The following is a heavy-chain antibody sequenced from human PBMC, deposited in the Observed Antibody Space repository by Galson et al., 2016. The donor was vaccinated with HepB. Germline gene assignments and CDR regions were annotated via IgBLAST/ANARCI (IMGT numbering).Heavy chain of an antibody. Sequence: SLRLSCAASGFSFSDSYMNWIRQAPGKGLEWVSYISSSGSTIYYADSVKGRFTISRGNARNSLYLQMNSLRDEDTAVYFCARGHQLLWNGLDVWGQGTTVTVSS. D-gene: IGHD3-10*01. CDR3: ARGHQLLWNGLDV. V-gene: IGHV3-11*01. CDR1: GFSFSDSY. J-gene: IGHJ6*02. CDR2: ISSSGSTI.